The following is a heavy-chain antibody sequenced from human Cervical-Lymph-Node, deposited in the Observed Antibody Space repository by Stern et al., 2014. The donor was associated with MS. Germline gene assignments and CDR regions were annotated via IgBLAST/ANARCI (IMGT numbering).Heavy chain of an antibody. Sequence: QVQLVQSGAEVKKPGSSVKVSCKASGGTFSSYGISWVRQAPGQGLEWMGGIIPIFGTANYAQKFQGRVTITEDESTRTAYMELSSLRAEDTAVYYCARGELKEGLVRGMDVWGQGTTVTVSS. J-gene: IGHJ6*02. CDR2: IIPIFGTA. CDR3: ARGELKEGLVRGMDV. V-gene: IGHV1-69*01. D-gene: IGHD1-26*01. CDR1: GGTFSSYG.